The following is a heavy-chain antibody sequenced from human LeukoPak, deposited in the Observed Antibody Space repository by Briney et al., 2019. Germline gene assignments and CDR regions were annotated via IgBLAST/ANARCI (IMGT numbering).Heavy chain of an antibody. CDR1: GGSISSSSYY. CDR3: ARIPPRIAAAPGIY. CDR2: MYYSGST. Sequence: PSETLSLTCTVSGGSISSSSYYWGWIRQPPGKGLEWIGSMYYSGSTYYNPSLKSRVTISEDTSKNQFSLKLSSVTAADTAVYYCARIPPRIAAAPGIYWGQGTLVTVSS. J-gene: IGHJ4*02. V-gene: IGHV4-39*07. D-gene: IGHD6-13*01.